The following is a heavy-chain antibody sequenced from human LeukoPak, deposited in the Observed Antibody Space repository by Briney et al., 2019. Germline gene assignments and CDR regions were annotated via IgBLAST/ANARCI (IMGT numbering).Heavy chain of an antibody. V-gene: IGHV3-23*01. CDR3: AKDPSDSSGYYFDY. CDR2: ISGSGGST. CDR1: GFTFSTYA. Sequence: GGSLRLSCAASGFTFSTYALSWVRQAPGKGLEWVSAISGSGGSTYYADSVKGRFTISRDNSKNTLYLQMNSLRAEDTAVYYCAKDPSDSSGYYFDYWGQGTLVTVSS. D-gene: IGHD3-22*01. J-gene: IGHJ4*02.